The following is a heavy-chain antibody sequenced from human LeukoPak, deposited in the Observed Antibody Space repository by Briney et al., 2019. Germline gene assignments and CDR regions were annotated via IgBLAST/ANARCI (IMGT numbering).Heavy chain of an antibody. CDR3: ASGYTSTWYLVLAY. Sequence: SETLSLTCVASGGSIGSGGYYWAWIRQPPGKGLEWIGSIYYSGITYYNASLKSRVTTSLDTSKNQLSLKVNSVTAADTAVYYCASGYTSTWYLVLAYWGQGTLVTVSS. D-gene: IGHD6-13*01. CDR1: GGSIGSGGYY. CDR2: IYYSGIT. J-gene: IGHJ1*01. V-gene: IGHV4-39*07.